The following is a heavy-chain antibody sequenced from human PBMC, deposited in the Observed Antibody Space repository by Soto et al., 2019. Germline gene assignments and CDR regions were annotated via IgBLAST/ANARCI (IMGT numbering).Heavy chain of an antibody. CDR2: IFYSGST. CDR1: GDSISSSSYY. V-gene: IGHV4-39*01. D-gene: IGHD2-15*01. J-gene: IGHJ5*02. Sequence: SETLSLTCSVSGDSISSSSYYWGWIRQPPGKGLEWIASIFYSGSTYYNPSLKSRVTISVDTSMNQFSLKLNSVTAADMSVYYCARPDETHTHRGWTWFDPCGRGTLVTVYS. CDR3: ARPDETHTHRGWTWFDP.